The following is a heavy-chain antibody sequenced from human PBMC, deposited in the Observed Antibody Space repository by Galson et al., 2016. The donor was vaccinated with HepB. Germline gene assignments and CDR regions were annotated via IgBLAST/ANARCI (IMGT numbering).Heavy chain of an antibody. CDR2: LYPGDSET. J-gene: IGHJ4*02. CDR3: DRRLAVGPKFDY. D-gene: IGHD6-19*01. V-gene: IGHV5-51*01. Sequence: QSGAEVKKPGESLTISFMGSGYSFTSFWIAWVRQMPGKGLEWMGILYPGDSETRYSPSFQGHVTISADKSNSTAYLQWRSLKASDTAKYYCDRRLAVGPKFDYWGQGTLVTVSS. CDR1: GYSFTSFW.